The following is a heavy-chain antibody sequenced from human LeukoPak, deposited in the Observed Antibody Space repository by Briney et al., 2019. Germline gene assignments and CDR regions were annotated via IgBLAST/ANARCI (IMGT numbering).Heavy chain of an antibody. J-gene: IGHJ4*02. D-gene: IGHD7-27*01. Sequence: GGSLRLSCAASGFTFSSYPMSWVRQAPGRGLEWVAVIWYDGINEYYADSVKGRFTVSRDNANNTLYLQMNSLRADDTAVYFCARDVAKWGRWPDYWGQGTLVTVSS. CDR3: ARDVAKWGRWPDY. CDR2: IWYDGINE. CDR1: GFTFSSYP. V-gene: IGHV3-33*08.